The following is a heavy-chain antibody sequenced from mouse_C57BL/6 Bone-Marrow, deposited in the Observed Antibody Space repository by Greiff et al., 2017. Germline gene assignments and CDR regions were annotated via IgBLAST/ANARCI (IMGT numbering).Heavy chain of an antibody. CDR2: IDPNSGGT. CDR3: ARKTLYYGQWVDYAMDD. Sequence: VQLQQPGAELVKPGASVKLSCKASGYTFTSYWMHWVKQRPVRGLEWIGRIDPNSGGTKSNEKFQSKATLTVDKPSSTAYMQLSSLTSEDSAVYECARKTLYYGQWVDYAMDDWGQGTTGTVSS. V-gene: IGHV1-72*01. D-gene: IGHD1-2*01. J-gene: IGHJ4*01. CDR1: GYTFTSYW.